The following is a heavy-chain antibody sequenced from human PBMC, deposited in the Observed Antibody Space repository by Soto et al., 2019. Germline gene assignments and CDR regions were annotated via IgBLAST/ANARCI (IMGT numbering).Heavy chain of an antibody. CDR1: GFTFDNYG. V-gene: IGHV3-30*18. Sequence: VRLVQSGGGVVQPGRALTLACVASGFTFDNYGMHWVRQAPGQGLDWVAVISYDGKNQYYEDSVKGRFTISRDNSRNTLYLQMNNLRPEDTGVYYCAKEIPLNWFDSWGQGTLVTVSS. D-gene: IGHD2-21*01. J-gene: IGHJ5*01. CDR2: ISYDGKNQ. CDR3: AKEIPLNWFDS.